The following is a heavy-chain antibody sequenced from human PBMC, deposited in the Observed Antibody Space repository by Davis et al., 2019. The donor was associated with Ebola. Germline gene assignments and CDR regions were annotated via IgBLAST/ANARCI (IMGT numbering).Heavy chain of an antibody. Sequence: ASVKVSCKGSGYNFSDYYIHWIQGAPGKGLEWVGLVDPKAGKTVYAEKFQDRVTITADKSTDIVYMELSSLTYEDTAVYYCATLDILTAYVPYAMDVWGQGTTVTVS. CDR1: GYNFSDYY. D-gene: IGHD3-9*01. V-gene: IGHV1-69-2*01. CDR3: ATLDILTAYVPYAMDV. CDR2: VDPKAGKT. J-gene: IGHJ6*02.